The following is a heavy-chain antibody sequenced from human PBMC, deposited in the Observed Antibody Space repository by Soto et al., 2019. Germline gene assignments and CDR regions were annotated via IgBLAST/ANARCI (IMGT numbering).Heavy chain of an antibody. D-gene: IGHD2-2*01. CDR1: GGSINSADYY. Sequence: QVQLQESGPGLVKPSQTLSLTCTVSGGSINSADYYWSWIRQSPGKGLEWIGYIYYSGSTYYNPSLESRFTVSLDTSKNQFSLRLRSVTAADTAVYYCATAVYCRSAGCSNWFDSWGQGTLVTVSS. CDR3: ATAVYCRSAGCSNWFDS. V-gene: IGHV4-30-4*01. J-gene: IGHJ5*01. CDR2: IYYSGST.